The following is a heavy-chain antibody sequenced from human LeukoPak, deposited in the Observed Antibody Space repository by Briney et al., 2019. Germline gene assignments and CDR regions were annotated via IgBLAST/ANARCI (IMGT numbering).Heavy chain of an antibody. CDR1: GFTFSSYS. Sequence: PGGSLRLSCAASGFTFSSYSMNWVRQAPGKGLEWVSYISSSNTTIYYADSVKGRFTISRDNAKNSLYLQMSSLRAEDTAVYYCARGRGYTYGQLDYWGQGTLVTVSS. V-gene: IGHV3-48*01. CDR2: ISSSNTTI. D-gene: IGHD5-18*01. J-gene: IGHJ4*02. CDR3: ARGRGYTYGQLDY.